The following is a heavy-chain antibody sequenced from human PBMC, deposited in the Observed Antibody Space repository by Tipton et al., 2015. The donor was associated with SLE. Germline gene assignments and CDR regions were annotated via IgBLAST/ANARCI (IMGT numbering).Heavy chain of an antibody. J-gene: IGHJ3*02. D-gene: IGHD5-24*01. CDR3: ARGVGFKVIGDGFDI. CDR1: GGSISSHY. CDR2: IYSGGTG. V-gene: IGHV4-59*11. Sequence: TLSLTCTVSGGSISSHYWSWIRQPPGKGLEWIGYIYSGGTGNYNPSLKSRVTISVDTSKNQFSLTLTSATAADTAVYYCARGVGFKVIGDGFDIWGQGTIVTVSS.